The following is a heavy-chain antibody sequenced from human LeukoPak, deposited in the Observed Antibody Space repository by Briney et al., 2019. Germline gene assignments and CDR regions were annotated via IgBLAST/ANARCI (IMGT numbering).Heavy chain of an antibody. J-gene: IGHJ5*02. D-gene: IGHD3-3*01. Sequence: PSETLSLTCTVSGGSISSGTYYWSWIRQPPGKGLEWIGEINHSGSTNYNPSLKSRVTISVDTSKNQFSLKLSSVTAADTAVYYCARHKDYDFWSGYYGGRRPNWFDPWGQGTLVTVSS. CDR2: INHSGST. CDR3: ARHKDYDFWSGYYGGRRPNWFDP. V-gene: IGHV4-39*01. CDR1: GGSISSGTYY.